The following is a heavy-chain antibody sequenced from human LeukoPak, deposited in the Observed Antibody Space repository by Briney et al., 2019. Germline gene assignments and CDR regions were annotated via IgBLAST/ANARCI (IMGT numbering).Heavy chain of an antibody. V-gene: IGHV4-39*01. CDR1: GVSISSSNSY. J-gene: IGHJ4*02. D-gene: IGHD3/OR15-3a*01. CDR3: ARQTGSGLFILP. CDR2: IYYTGNT. Sequence: SETLSLTCTVSGVSISSSNSYWGWIRQPPGKGLEWIGSIYYTGNTYYNASLKSRVTISIDTSKNQISLRLTSVAATDTAIYYCARQTGSGLFILPGGQGTLVTVSS.